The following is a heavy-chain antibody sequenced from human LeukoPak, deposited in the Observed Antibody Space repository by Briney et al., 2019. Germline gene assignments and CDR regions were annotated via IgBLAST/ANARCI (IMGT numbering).Heavy chain of an antibody. CDR1: GYTFTNYV. CDR3: AREAMAGTMGDY. CDR2: ISANNGNT. D-gene: IGHD6-19*01. Sequence: ASVKVSCKASGYTFTNYVITWVRQAPGQGLEWMGWISANNGNTNYAQNLQGRVTMTTDTSTSTAYMELRSLRSDDTAVYYCAREAMAGTMGDYWGQGTLVTVSS. J-gene: IGHJ4*02. V-gene: IGHV1-18*01.